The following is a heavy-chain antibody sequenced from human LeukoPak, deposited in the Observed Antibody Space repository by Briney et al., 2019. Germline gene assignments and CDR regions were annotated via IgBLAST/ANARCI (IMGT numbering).Heavy chain of an antibody. V-gene: IGHV3-48*02. D-gene: IGHD2-21*02. J-gene: IGHJ4*02. CDR2: ISSGRSAI. Sequence: GGSLRLSCAASGFTFSNYNMNWVRQAPGKGLEWVSYISSGRSAIYYVDSVKGRFTISRDNAKNSLYLQMNSLRDEDTAVYYCARAKNSDYYYVDYWGQGTLVTVSS. CDR1: GFTFSNYN. CDR3: ARAKNSDYYYVDY.